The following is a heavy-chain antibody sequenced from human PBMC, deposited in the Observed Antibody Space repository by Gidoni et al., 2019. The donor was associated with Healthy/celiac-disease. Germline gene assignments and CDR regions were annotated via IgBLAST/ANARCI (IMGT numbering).Heavy chain of an antibody. CDR3: ARAGQRPYDKYYYYGMDV. Sequence: QVQLVQSGAEVKKPGASMKVSCKASAYTFIDYYIHWVRQAPGQGLEWMGWINPNRGGKDYAQKFQGRVTMTRDTSISTAYMHLSRLRSDDTAAYYCARAGQRPYDKYYYYGMDVWGQGTTVTVSS. J-gene: IGHJ6*02. CDR1: AYTFIDYY. V-gene: IGHV1-2*02. D-gene: IGHD3-22*01. CDR2: INPNRGGK.